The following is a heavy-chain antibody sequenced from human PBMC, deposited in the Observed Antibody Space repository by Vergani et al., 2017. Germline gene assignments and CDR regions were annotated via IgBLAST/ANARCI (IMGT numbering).Heavy chain of an antibody. CDR3: ARAQQWLAYFDY. CDR1: GFTFSSYG. D-gene: IGHD6-19*01. J-gene: IGHJ4*02. CDR2: IWYDGSNK. V-gene: IGHV3-33*01. Sequence: QVQLVESGGGVVQPGRSLRLSCAASGFTFSSYGMHWVRQAPGKGLEWVAVIWYDGSNKYYADSVKGRFTISRDNSKNTLYLQMNSLRDEDTAVYYCARAQQWLAYFDYWGQGTLVTXSS.